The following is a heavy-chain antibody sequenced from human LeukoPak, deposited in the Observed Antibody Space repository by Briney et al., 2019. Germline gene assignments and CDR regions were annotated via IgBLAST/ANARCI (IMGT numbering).Heavy chain of an antibody. V-gene: IGHV4-39*01. D-gene: IGHD2/OR15-2a*01. J-gene: IGHJ4*02. CDR2: IYSSGST. CDR3: ASPHEGSTTSPLDY. Sequence: SETLSLTCTVSGGSISSSSFYWGWIRQPPGKELQRIGIIYSSGSTSYNPSLKSRVTISLDASKNQFSLKLSSVTAADTAVYYCASPHEGSTTSPLDYWGQGTLVTVSS. CDR1: GGSISSSSFY.